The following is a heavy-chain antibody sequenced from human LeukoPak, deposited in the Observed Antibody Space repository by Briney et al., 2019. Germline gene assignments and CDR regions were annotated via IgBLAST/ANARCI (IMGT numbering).Heavy chain of an antibody. CDR2: INQGGSET. D-gene: IGHD5-12*01. CDR3: ARLTLSASDWCYDY. CDR1: GFTFCAYW. Sequence: GGSLRLSCAASGFTFCAYWMRWVRQAPGKGLAWVASINQGGSETYYVDSVKGRFTISRDNAKNSLYLQMNSLRAEDTAVYYCARLTLSASDWCYDYWGQGTLVTVSS. J-gene: IGHJ4*02. V-gene: IGHV3-7*01.